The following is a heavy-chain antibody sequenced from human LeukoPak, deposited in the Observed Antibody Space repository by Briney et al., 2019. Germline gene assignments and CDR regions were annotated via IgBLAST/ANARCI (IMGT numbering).Heavy chain of an antibody. Sequence: NPGGSLRLSCAASGFTFSNAWMSWVRQAPGKGLEWVGRIKSKTDGGTKDYAAPVKGRFTISRDDSKNTLYLQMNSLKTEDTAVYYCTTAVRYWYLDLWGRGTLVTVSS. CDR2: IKSKTDGGTK. CDR3: TTAVRYWYLDL. J-gene: IGHJ2*01. CDR1: GFTFSNAW. V-gene: IGHV3-15*01. D-gene: IGHD4-17*01.